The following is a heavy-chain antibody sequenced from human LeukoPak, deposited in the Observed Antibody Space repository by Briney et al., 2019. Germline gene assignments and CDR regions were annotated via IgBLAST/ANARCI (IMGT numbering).Heavy chain of an antibody. J-gene: IGHJ5*02. D-gene: IGHD6-19*01. Sequence: ASVKVSCKASGYTFTSYDINWVRPAPGQGLEWMGWMNPNSGNTGYAQKFQGRVTMTRNTSISTAYMELSSLRSEDTAVYYCARGSGWVNWFDPWGQGTLVTVSS. CDR2: MNPNSGNT. V-gene: IGHV1-8*01. CDR3: ARGSGWVNWFDP. CDR1: GYTFTSYD.